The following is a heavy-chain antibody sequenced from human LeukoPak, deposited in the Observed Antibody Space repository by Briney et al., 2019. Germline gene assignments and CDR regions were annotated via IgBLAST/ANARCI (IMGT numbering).Heavy chain of an antibody. V-gene: IGHV1-69*05. Sequence: SVKVSCKASGGTFSSYAISWVRQAPGQGLEWMGGIIPIFGTANYAQKLQGRVTMTTDTSTSTAYMELRSLRSDDTAVYYCARYRDGDYWGQGTLVTVSS. J-gene: IGHJ4*02. CDR1: GGTFSSYA. CDR2: IIPIFGTA. CDR3: ARYRDGDY.